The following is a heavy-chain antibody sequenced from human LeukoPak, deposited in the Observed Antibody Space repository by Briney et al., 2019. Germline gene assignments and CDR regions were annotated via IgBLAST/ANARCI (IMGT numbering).Heavy chain of an antibody. CDR3: ATSGGYYDILTGYYTSYFDY. D-gene: IGHD3-9*01. V-gene: IGHV4-61*02. J-gene: IGHJ4*02. CDR2: IYTSGST. Sequence: SETLSLTYTVSGGSISSGSYYWSWIRQPAGKGLEWIVRIYTSGSTNYNLSLKSRVTISVDTSKNQFSLKLSSVTAADTAVYYCATSGGYYDILTGYYTSYFDYWGQGTLVTVSS. CDR1: GGSISSGSYY.